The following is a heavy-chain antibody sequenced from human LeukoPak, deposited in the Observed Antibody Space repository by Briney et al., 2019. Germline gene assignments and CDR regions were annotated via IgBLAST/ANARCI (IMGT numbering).Heavy chain of an antibody. J-gene: IGHJ4*02. CDR1: GYTFTGYY. Sequence: ASVKVSCKASGYTFTGYYMHWVRQAPGQGLGWMGWINPNSGGTNYAQKFQGRVTMTRDTSISTAYMELSRLRYDDTAVYYCARDNYDIMTGYYNPVGYWGQGTLVTVSS. CDR3: ARDNYDIMTGYYNPVGY. V-gene: IGHV1-2*02. CDR2: INPNSGGT. D-gene: IGHD3-9*01.